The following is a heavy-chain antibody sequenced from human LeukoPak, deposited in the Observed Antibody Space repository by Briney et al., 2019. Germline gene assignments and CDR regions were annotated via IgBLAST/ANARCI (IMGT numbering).Heavy chain of an antibody. Sequence: SETLSLTCAVYGGSFSGYYWSWIRQPPGKGLEWIGEINHSGSTNYNPSLKSRVTISVDTSKNQFSLKLSSVTAADTAVYYCARKARVFSPSLTFGGVGLDYRGQGTLVTVSS. CDR2: INHSGST. CDR1: GGSFSGYY. D-gene: IGHD3-16*01. V-gene: IGHV4-34*01. CDR3: ARKARVFSPSLTFGGVGLDY. J-gene: IGHJ4*02.